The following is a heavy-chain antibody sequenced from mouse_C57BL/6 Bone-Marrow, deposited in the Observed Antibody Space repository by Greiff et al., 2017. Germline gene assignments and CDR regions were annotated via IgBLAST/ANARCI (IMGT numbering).Heavy chain of an antibody. CDR1: GFTFSDYY. CDR3: ARHGGNSFAY. D-gene: IGHD2-1*01. V-gene: IGHV5-12*01. CDR2: ISNGGGST. J-gene: IGHJ3*01. Sequence: EVQGVESGGGLVQPGGSLKLSCAASGFTFSDYYMYWVRQTPEKRLEWVAYISNGGGSTYYPDTVKGRFTISRDNAKNTLYLQMSRLKSEDTAMYYCARHGGNSFAYWGQGTLVTVSA.